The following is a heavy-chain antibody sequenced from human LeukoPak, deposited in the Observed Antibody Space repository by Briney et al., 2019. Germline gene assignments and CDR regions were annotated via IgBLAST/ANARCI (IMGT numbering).Heavy chain of an antibody. CDR3: ARDHCSGGSCYPGWFDP. V-gene: IGHV4-38-2*02. CDR2: VYHGGSS. J-gene: IGHJ5*02. CDR1: GYSISSGFY. D-gene: IGHD2-15*01. Sequence: PSETLSLTCTVSGYSISSGFYWGWIRPPPGKGLEWIGNVYHGGSSYYNPSLKSRVTISIDTSRNQFSLRLSSVTAADTAVYYCARDHCSGGSCYPGWFDPWGQGTLVTVSS.